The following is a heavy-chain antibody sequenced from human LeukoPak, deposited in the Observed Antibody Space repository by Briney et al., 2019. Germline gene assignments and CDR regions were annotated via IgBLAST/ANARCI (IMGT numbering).Heavy chain of an antibody. D-gene: IGHD1-26*01. CDR1: GFTFTNSW. Sequence: GGTLRLSCAASGFTFTNSWMAWVRQAPGKGLEWVANIKQDGSTKHYADALKGRFTISRDNPKNSLYLQMNSLRADDTAVYYCARDTDGSLDYWGQGILVTVAS. CDR3: ARDTDGSLDY. J-gene: IGHJ4*02. CDR2: IKQDGSTK. V-gene: IGHV3-7*01.